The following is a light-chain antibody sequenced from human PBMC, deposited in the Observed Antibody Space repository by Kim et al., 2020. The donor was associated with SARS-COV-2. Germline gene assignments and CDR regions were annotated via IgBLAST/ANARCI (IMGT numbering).Light chain of an antibody. J-gene: IGLJ3*02. V-gene: IGLV1-51*01. CDR3: TTWDNSLSWV. CDR1: SSHIGNHY. Sequence: PGQKVTISCSGSSSHIGNHYVSWYQQLPGTAPNLLIYDHTKRPSGIPDRFSGSKSGASATLGITGLQTEDEANYYCTTWDNSLSWVFGGGTKLTVL. CDR2: DHT.